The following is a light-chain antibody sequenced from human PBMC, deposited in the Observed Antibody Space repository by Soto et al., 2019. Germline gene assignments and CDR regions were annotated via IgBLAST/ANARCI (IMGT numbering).Light chain of an antibody. CDR3: QKYNNSPFT. Sequence: DIQMTQSPSSLSASVGDRVTITCRASQGISNYLAWYQQKPGKVPELLIYGASTLKTGVPARFSGSGSGTDFTLTISSLQPEDVAVYYCQKYNNSPFTFGHGTKVDIK. V-gene: IGKV1-27*01. J-gene: IGKJ3*01. CDR1: QGISNY. CDR2: GAS.